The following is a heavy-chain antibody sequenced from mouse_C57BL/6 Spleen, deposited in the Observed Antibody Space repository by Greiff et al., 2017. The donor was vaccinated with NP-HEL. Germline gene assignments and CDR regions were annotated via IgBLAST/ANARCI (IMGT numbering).Heavy chain of an antibody. D-gene: IGHD1-1*01. Sequence: VQLQQSGAELVRPGTSVKMSCKASGYTFTNYWIGWAKQRPGHGLEWIGDIYPGGGYTNYNEKFKGKATLTADKSSSTAYMQFSSLTSEDSAIYYCARGDYGSSHYFDYWGQGTTLTVSS. CDR3: ARGDYGSSHYFDY. V-gene: IGHV1-63*01. J-gene: IGHJ2*01. CDR2: IYPGGGYT. CDR1: GYTFTNYW.